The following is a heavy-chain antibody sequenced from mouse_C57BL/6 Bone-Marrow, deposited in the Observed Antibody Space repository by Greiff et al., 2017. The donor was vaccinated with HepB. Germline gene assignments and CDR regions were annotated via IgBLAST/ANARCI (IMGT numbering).Heavy chain of an antibody. CDR1: GFTFSNYW. CDR2: IRLKSDNYAT. J-gene: IGHJ4*01. V-gene: IGHV6-3*01. Sequence: EVQLVESGGGLVQPGGSMKLSCVASGFTFSNYWMNWVRQSPEKGLEWVAQIRLKSDNYATHYAESVKGRFTISRDDSKSSVYLQMNNLRAEDTGIYYCTGIQFIYYAMDYWGQGTSVTVSS. D-gene: IGHD1-1*01. CDR3: TGIQFIYYAMDY.